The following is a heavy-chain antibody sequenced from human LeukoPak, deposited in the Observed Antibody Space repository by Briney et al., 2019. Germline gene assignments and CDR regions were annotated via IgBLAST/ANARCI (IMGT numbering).Heavy chain of an antibody. D-gene: IGHD3-3*01. J-gene: IGHJ6*04. CDR2: IKQDGSEK. Sequence: PGGSLRLSCAASGFSFSSYWMSWVRQAPWKGLEWVTNIKQDGSEKYYVDSVTGRFTISRDNARNLLYLQMNSLRAEDTAVYYCAREYDFWGGYPGSAMDVWGKGTTVTVSS. V-gene: IGHV3-7*01. CDR3: AREYDFWGGYPGSAMDV. CDR1: GFSFSSYW.